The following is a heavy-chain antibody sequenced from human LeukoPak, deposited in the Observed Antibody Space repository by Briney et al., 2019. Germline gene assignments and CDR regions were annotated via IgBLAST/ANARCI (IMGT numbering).Heavy chain of an antibody. V-gene: IGHV1-69*04. CDR1: GGTFSSDA. CDR2: IIPVLGIP. CDR3: ARVPGRAVAGHPYWYLDL. Sequence: ASVKVSCKASGGTFSSDAITWVRQAPGQGLEWMGRIIPVLGIPNYAQKFQGRVTITADKASSTAYMELSSLRSEDTAVYFCARVPGRAVAGHPYWYLDLWGRGTLVTVSS. D-gene: IGHD6-19*01. J-gene: IGHJ2*01.